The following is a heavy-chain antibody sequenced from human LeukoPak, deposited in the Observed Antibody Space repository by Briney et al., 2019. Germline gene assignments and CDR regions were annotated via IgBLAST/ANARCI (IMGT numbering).Heavy chain of an antibody. J-gene: IGHJ4*02. V-gene: IGHV3-30*18. CDR2: ISYDGSNK. CDR3: AKRGYYYDSSGYYSRTYFDY. D-gene: IGHD3-22*01. Sequence: GTSLRLSCAASGFTFTSYGMHWVRQAPGKGLEWVAVISYDGSNKYYADSVKGRFTISRDNSKNTLYLQMNSLRAEDTAVYYCAKRGYYYDSSGYYSRTYFDYWGQGTLVIVSS. CDR1: GFTFTSYG.